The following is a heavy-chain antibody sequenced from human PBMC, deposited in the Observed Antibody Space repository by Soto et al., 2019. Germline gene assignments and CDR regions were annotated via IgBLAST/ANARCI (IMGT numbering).Heavy chain of an antibody. D-gene: IGHD6-19*01. CDR1: GGSISSGDYY. J-gene: IGHJ4*02. V-gene: IGHV4-30-4*01. CDR2: IYYSGST. CDR3: ASTIAVGRRESFDY. Sequence: QVQLQESGPGLVKPSQTLSLTCTVSGGSISSGDYYWSWIRQPPGKGLEWIGYIYYSGSTYYNPSLKSRVTISVDTCKNQFALKLSSVTGADTGVYYCASTIAVGRRESFDYWGQGTLVTVSS.